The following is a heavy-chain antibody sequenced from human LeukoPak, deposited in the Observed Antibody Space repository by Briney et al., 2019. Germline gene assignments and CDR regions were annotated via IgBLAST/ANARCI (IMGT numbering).Heavy chain of an antibody. V-gene: IGHV4-59*12. CDR1: GGSISSYY. CDR2: IYYSGNT. Sequence: SETLSLTCTVSGGSISSYYWSWIRQPPGKGLEWIGYIYYSGNTNYNPSLKSRVTMSVDTSQNQFSLKLSSVTAADTAVYYCASRSATAPEGFDIWGQGTMVTVSS. CDR3: ASRSATAPEGFDI. D-gene: IGHD2-21*02. J-gene: IGHJ3*02.